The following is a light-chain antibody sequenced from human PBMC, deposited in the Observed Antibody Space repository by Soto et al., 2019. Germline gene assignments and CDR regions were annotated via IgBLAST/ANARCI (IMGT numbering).Light chain of an antibody. J-gene: IGKJ5*01. Sequence: EIVLTQSPDTLSLSPGERATLSCRASQSVRSERLAWYQQKRGQAPRLVIFDASFRASGIPERFRGSGSGTDFTLPITRLEPEDFAVYYCQEYAGPPPITFGRGTRLDIK. CDR2: DAS. CDR1: QSVRSER. V-gene: IGKV3-20*01. CDR3: QEYAGPPPIT.